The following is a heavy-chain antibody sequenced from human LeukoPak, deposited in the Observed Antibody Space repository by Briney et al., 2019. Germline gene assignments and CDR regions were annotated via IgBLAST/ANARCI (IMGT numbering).Heavy chain of an antibody. Sequence: GESLRISCKGSGYSFSSYWIAWVRQMPGKGLEWMGFIYPAGSDTIYSPSLQDQVTISEDKSVNTAYLQWSSLKDSDTAMYYCARPSGYCSGGACYPGYWGQGTLVTVSS. J-gene: IGHJ4*02. D-gene: IGHD2-15*01. CDR1: GYSFSSYW. V-gene: IGHV5-51*01. CDR3: ARPSGYCSGGACYPGY. CDR2: IYPAGSDT.